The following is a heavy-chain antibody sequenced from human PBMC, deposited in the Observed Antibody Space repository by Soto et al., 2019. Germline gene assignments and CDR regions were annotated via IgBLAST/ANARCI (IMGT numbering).Heavy chain of an antibody. CDR1: GGSISSGGYY. CDR2: IYYSGST. CDR3: AVGELSLSLDY. Sequence: QVQLQESGPGLVKPSQTLSLTCTVSGGSISSGGYYWSWIRQHPGKGLEWIGYIYYSGSTYYNPSLDRRVTISVDTSKNQFSLKLSSVTAAATAVYYCAVGELSLSLDYWGQGTLVTVSS. D-gene: IGHD3-16*02. J-gene: IGHJ4*02. V-gene: IGHV4-31*03.